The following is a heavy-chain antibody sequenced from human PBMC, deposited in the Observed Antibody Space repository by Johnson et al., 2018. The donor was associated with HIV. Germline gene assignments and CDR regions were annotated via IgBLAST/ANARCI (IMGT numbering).Heavy chain of an antibody. Sequence: VQVVESGGGVVRPGGSLRLSCVSSGFSSDDYGMSWVRQAPGKGLEWVSGINWSGGNTDYADSVKGRFTISRDNSNNTLYLQMNSLRAEDTAVYYCARDYVQWELSKGDAFDIWGQGTMVTVSS. V-gene: IGHV3-20*04. CDR1: GFSSDDYG. CDR2: INWSGGNT. D-gene: IGHD1-26*01. CDR3: ARDYVQWELSKGDAFDI. J-gene: IGHJ3*02.